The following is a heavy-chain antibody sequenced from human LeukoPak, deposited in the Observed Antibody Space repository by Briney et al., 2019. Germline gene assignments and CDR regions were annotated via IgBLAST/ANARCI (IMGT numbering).Heavy chain of an antibody. V-gene: IGHV4-59*12. Sequence: SETLSLTCTVSGGSISSYYWSWIRQPPGKELEWIGYIYYSGSTNYNPSLKSRVTISVDTSKSQFSLKLSSVTAADTAVYYCARDGYGSGSYWGQGTLVTVSS. CDR2: IYYSGST. D-gene: IGHD3-10*01. CDR1: GGSISSYY. J-gene: IGHJ4*02. CDR3: ARDGYGSGSY.